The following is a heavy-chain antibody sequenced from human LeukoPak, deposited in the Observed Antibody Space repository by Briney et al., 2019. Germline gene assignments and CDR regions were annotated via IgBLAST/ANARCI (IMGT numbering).Heavy chain of an antibody. V-gene: IGHV1-69*13. J-gene: IGHJ6*04. Sequence: SVKVSCKASGGTFSSYAISWVRQAPGQGLEWMGGIIPIFGTANYAQKFQGRVTITADESTSTAYMELSSLRSEDTAVYYCAVARTEYCSGGSCYFLYGIDVWGKGTTVTVSS. CDR3: AVARTEYCSGGSCYFLYGIDV. D-gene: IGHD2-15*01. CDR2: IIPIFGTA. CDR1: GGTFSSYA.